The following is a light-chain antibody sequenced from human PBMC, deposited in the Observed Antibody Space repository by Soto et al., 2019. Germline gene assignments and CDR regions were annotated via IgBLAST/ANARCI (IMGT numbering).Light chain of an antibody. J-gene: IGKJ5*01. V-gene: IGKV1-12*01. Sequence: DLQMTQSPSFVSASVRDRVTITCRASQDIGRWLAWYQQRPGKAPELLIYGASSLQSGVPSRFRGSESGPDSTLTISRLPPEDFPPYCCQQAKSFPPTLGKGTRREIK. CDR1: QDIGRW. CDR2: GAS. CDR3: QQAKSFPPT.